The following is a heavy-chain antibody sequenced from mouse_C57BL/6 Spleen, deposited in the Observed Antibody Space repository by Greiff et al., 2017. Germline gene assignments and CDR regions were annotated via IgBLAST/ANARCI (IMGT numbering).Heavy chain of an antibody. J-gene: IGHJ4*01. CDR2: IWTGGGT. Sequence: QVQLQQSGPGLVAPSQSLSITCTVSGFSLTSYAISWVRQPPGKGLEWLGVIWTGGGTNYNSDLKSRLSISKDNSKSKVFLKMNSLQNDDTARYYCARKGGYDEDLYAMDYWGQGTSVTVSS. V-gene: IGHV2-9-1*01. CDR1: GFSLTSYA. D-gene: IGHD2-2*01. CDR3: ARKGGYDEDLYAMDY.